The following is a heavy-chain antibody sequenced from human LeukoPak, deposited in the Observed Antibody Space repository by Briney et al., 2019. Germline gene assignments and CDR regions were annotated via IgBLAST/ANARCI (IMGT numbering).Heavy chain of an antibody. CDR3: AKDTSEWLLNYYGMDV. Sequence: KPGGSLRLSCAASGFTFSNYAMTWVRQAPGKGLEWVSSISGRDNGIFYADSVKGRFTISRDNSKNTLYLQMNSLRAEDTAVYYCAKDTSEWLLNYYGMDVWGQGTTVTVSS. D-gene: IGHD3-3*01. V-gene: IGHV3-23*01. CDR1: GFTFSNYA. CDR2: ISGRDNGI. J-gene: IGHJ6*02.